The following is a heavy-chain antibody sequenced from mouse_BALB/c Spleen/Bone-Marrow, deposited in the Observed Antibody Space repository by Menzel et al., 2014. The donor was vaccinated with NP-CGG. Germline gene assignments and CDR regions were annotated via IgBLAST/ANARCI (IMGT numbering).Heavy chain of an antibody. V-gene: IGHV3-2*02. CDR1: GYSIXSDYS. Sequence: EVQLQQSGPGLVKPSQSLSLPCTVTGYSIXSDYSWNWIRQFPGNKLEWMGYISYSGSTSYNPSLKSRISITRDTSKNQFFLQWNSVTTEDTATYYCARGGARATGWFAYWGQGTLVTVSA. J-gene: IGHJ3*01. D-gene: IGHD3-1*01. CDR3: ARGGARATGWFAY. CDR2: ISYSGST.